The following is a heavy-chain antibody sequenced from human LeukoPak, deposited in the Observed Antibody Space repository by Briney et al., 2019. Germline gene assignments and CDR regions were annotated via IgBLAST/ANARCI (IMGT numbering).Heavy chain of an antibody. D-gene: IGHD6-13*01. V-gene: IGHV4-59*12. CDR2: IYYSGST. Sequence: SETLSLTCTVSGGSISSYYWSWIRQPPGKGLEWIGYIYYSGSTNYNPSLKSRVTISVDTSKNQFSLKLSSVTAADTAVYYCARDDSSSWFLAYWGQGTLVTVSS. CDR3: ARDDSSSWFLAY. CDR1: GGSISSYY. J-gene: IGHJ4*02.